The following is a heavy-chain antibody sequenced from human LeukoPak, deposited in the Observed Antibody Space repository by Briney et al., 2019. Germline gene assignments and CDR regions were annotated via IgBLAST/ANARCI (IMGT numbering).Heavy chain of an antibody. J-gene: IGHJ3*02. D-gene: IGHD2-2*01. CDR2: IYSGGST. CDR1: GFTVSSNY. V-gene: IGHV3-66*02. CDR3: ARGSHAGREAFDI. Sequence: PGGSLRLSCAASGFTVSSNYMSWVRQAPGKGLEWVSVIYSGGSTYYADSVKGRFTISRDNSKNTLYLQMNSLRAEDTAVYYCARGSHAGREAFDIWGQDNGHRLF.